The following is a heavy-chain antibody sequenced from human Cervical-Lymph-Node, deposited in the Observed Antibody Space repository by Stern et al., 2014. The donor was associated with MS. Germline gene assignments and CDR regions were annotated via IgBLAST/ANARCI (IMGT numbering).Heavy chain of an antibody. CDR1: GGSMKSRSYY. Sequence: QVQLVESGPGLVKPSGTLSLTCTISGGSMKSRSYYWVWIRQPPGKGLEWIGGVYYDGRTYYNPSLTGRVTLSEDTSTNHSSLQWGSATAADTAVYYCARSQDIVVVSAATVEGYYYFGMDVWGQGTTVTVSS. CDR2: VYYDGRT. V-gene: IGHV4-39*01. D-gene: IGHD2-2*01. CDR3: ARSQDIVVVSAATVEGYYYFGMDV. J-gene: IGHJ6*02.